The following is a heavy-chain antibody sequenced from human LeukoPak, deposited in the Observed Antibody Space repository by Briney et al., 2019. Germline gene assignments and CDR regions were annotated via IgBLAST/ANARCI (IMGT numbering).Heavy chain of an antibody. Sequence: PSETLSLTCTVSGGSISSYYWSWIRQPPGKGLEWIGYIYYSGSTNYNPSLKSRVTISVDTSKNQFSLKLSSVTAADTAVYYCARIPDNSGREIYFDYWGQGTLVTVSS. D-gene: IGHD6-19*01. J-gene: IGHJ4*02. CDR3: ARIPDNSGREIYFDY. CDR1: GGSISSYY. V-gene: IGHV4-59*01. CDR2: IYYSGST.